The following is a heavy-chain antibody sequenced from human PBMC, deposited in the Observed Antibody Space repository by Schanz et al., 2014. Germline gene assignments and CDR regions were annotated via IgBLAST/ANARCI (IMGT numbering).Heavy chain of an antibody. J-gene: IGHJ3*02. D-gene: IGHD6-19*01. V-gene: IGHV3-7*03. CDR2: IKQDGSEK. CDR1: GFTFSSYW. CDR3: AKCIGWYGRCAFDI. Sequence: EVQLVESGGGLVQPGGSLRLSCAASGFTFSSYWMSWVRQAPGKGLEWVANIKQDGSEKYYVDSVQGRFTISRDNAKNSLYLQMNSLIAEDTAVYYCAKCIGWYGRCAFDIWGQGTMVTVSS.